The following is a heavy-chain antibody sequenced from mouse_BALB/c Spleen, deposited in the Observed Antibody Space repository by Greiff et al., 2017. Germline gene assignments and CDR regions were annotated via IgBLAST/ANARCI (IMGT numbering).Heavy chain of an antibody. D-gene: IGHD1-2*01. J-gene: IGHJ4*01. V-gene: IGHV10S3*01. CDR2: IRSKSNNYAT. CDR3: VPGYRAMDY. Sequence: EVQLVETGGGLVQPKGSLKLSCAASGFTFNTNAMNWVRQAPGKGLEWVARIRSKSNNYATYYADSVKDRFTISRDDSQSMLYLQMNNLKTEDTAMYYCVPGYRAMDYWGQGTSVTVSS. CDR1: GFTFNTNA.